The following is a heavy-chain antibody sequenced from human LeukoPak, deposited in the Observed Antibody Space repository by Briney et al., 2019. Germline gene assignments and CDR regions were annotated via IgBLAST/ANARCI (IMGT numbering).Heavy chain of an antibody. CDR3: ARGIHWLVFDY. V-gene: IGHV3-53*01. D-gene: IGHD6-19*01. CDR1: GFSVSSTY. J-gene: IGHJ4*02. Sequence: PGGSLRLSCAASGFSVSSTYMSWVRQAPGKGLEWVSVIYNSDSTNYAASVKSRVTISRDNSKNTLYLQVNSLRAEDTAEYYCARGIHWLVFDYWGQGTMVTVSS. CDR2: IYNSDST.